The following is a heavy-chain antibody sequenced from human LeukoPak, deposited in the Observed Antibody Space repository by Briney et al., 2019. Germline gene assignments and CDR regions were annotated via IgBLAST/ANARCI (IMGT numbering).Heavy chain of an antibody. CDR1: GFTISSNY. CDR2: IYSGGST. V-gene: IGHV3-66*01. CDR3: AKELYGRSTPYFDY. Sequence: GGSLRLSCAASGFTISSNYMSWVRKAPGQGLEWVSVIYSGGSTYYPDSVKGRFTISRDNSKNTLYLQMNRLRGEDTAVYYCAKELYGRSTPYFDYWGQGTLVTVSS. D-gene: IGHD2-2*02. J-gene: IGHJ4*02.